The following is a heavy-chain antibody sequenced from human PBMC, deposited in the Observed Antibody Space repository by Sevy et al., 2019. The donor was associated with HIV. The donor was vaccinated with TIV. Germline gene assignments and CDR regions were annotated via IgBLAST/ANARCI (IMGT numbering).Heavy chain of an antibody. V-gene: IGHV1-8*02. Sequence: ASVKVSCKASGYTFSGYDINWVRQATEQGLEWMGWMNPDSGRRGYAPKFQGRVTMTTNTSIDTAYMELRRLRSEDSAVYYCARADLDSSTFFYYYGMDVWGQGTTVTVSS. CDR1: GYTFSGYD. D-gene: IGHD6-13*01. J-gene: IGHJ6*02. CDR3: ARADLDSSTFFYYYGMDV. CDR2: MNPDSGRR.